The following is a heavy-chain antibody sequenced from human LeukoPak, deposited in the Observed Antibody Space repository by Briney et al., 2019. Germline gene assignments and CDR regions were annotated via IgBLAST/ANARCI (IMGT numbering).Heavy chain of an antibody. V-gene: IGHV3-7*03. J-gene: IGHJ6*04. CDR2: IKQDGSEK. Sequence: GGSLRLSCAASGFTFSSYWMSWVRQAPGKGLEWVANIKQDGSEKYYVDSVKGRFTISRDNAKNSLYLQMNSLRAEDTAVYYCAREHSSGWYENYYYYYGMDVWGKGTAVTVSS. CDR3: AREHSSGWYENYYYYYGMDV. CDR1: GFTFSSYW. D-gene: IGHD6-19*01.